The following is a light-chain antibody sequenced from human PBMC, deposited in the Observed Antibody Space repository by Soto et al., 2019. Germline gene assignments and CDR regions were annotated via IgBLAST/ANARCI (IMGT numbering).Light chain of an antibody. J-gene: IGKJ2*01. V-gene: IGKV3-20*01. CDR2: QTS. Sequence: DIVLTQSPGTLSLSPGERATLSCRASQSVSSNHLAWYQQKPGQAPRLLIYQTSARATGIPGRFSGSGSGTDFTLTISNLQSEDFALYYCQHYSGWPPVFGQGTKVDIK. CDR3: QHYSGWPPV. CDR1: QSVSSNH.